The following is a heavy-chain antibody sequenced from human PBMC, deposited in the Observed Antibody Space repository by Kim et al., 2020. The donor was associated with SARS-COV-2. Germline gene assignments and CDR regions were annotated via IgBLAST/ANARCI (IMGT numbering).Heavy chain of an antibody. CDR1: GYTFTGYY. Sequence: ASVKVSCKASGYTFTGYYMHWVRQAPGQGLEWMGRINPNSGGTNYAQKFQGRVTMTRDTSISTAYMELSRLRSDDTAVYYCAREITIFGVVINYYYYGMDVWGQGTTVTVSS. J-gene: IGHJ6*02. CDR2: INPNSGGT. D-gene: IGHD3-3*01. CDR3: AREITIFGVVINYYYYGMDV. V-gene: IGHV1-2*06.